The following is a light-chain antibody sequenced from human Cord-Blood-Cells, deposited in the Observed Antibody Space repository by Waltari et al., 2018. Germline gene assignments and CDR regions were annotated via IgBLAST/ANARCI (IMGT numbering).Light chain of an antibody. J-gene: IGLJ1*01. V-gene: IGLV2-14*01. CDR1: SSDVGGYNY. CDR3: SSYTSSSTYV. Sequence: QSALTQPASVSGSPGQSITISCTGTSSDVGGYNYVSWYQQHPGKAPNLMIYDVSKRPSGCSNRFSGSKSGNTASLTISGLQAEDEADYYCSSYTSSSTYVFGTGTKVTVL. CDR2: DVS.